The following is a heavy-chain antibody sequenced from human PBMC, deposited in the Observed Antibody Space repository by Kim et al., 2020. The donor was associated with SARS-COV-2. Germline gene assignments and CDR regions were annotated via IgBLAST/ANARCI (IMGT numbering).Heavy chain of an antibody. CDR1: GGSISGSSYY. V-gene: IGHV4-39*07. D-gene: IGHD3-9*01. Sequence: SETLSLTCAVSGGSISGSSYYWGWIRQPPGKGLEWIGAVSYSGNTYHNPSLKSRVTISVDTSKNQFSLKLNSVTAADTAVYYCARDSSYFDTLTDYYYYYALDVWGQGTSVTVSS. J-gene: IGHJ6*02. CDR2: VSYSGNT. CDR3: ARDSSYFDTLTDYYYYYALDV.